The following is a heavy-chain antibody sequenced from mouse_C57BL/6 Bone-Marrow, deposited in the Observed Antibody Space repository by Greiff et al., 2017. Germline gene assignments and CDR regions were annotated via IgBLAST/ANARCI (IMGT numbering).Heavy chain of an antibody. CDR2: FNPSTGGT. CDR1: GYSFTGYY. D-gene: IGHD2-1*01. J-gene: IGHJ1*03. CDR3: ARRGNYWYFDV. V-gene: IGHV1-42*01. Sequence: VQLKQSGPELVKPGASVKISCKASGYSFTGYYMNWLKQSPEKSLEWIGEFNPSTGGTTYKQKFKAKATLPVDKSARTAYMQLKRLTSEDSAVYDCARRGNYWYFDVWGTGTTVTVSS.